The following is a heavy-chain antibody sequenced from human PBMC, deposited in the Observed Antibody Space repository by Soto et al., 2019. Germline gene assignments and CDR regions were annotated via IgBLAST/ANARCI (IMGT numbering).Heavy chain of an antibody. J-gene: IGHJ5*02. CDR2: VYYTGST. Sequence: PSETLSLTCTVSGASISTYYWSWIRQPPGKGLEWIGYVYYTGSTNYNPSLKSRVTMSLDTSKNQFSLKLSSVTAADTAVYYCARDYGGNSAWFDPWGQGTLVTVSS. V-gene: IGHV4-59*12. D-gene: IGHD4-17*01. CDR1: GASISTYY. CDR3: ARDYGGNSAWFDP.